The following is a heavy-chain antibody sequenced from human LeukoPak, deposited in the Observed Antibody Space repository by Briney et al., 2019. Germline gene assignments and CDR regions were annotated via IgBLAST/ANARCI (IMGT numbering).Heavy chain of an antibody. Sequence: ASVKVSCKASGYTFTSYAMHWVRQAPGQRLEWMGWINAGNGNTKYSQKFQGRVTITRDTSASTAYMELSSLRSEDTAVYYCARDPGGYSCPFLGTFDPWGQGTLVTVSS. CDR2: INAGNGNT. CDR3: ARDPGGYSCPFLGTFDP. D-gene: IGHD5-18*01. V-gene: IGHV1-3*01. J-gene: IGHJ5*02. CDR1: GYTFTSYA.